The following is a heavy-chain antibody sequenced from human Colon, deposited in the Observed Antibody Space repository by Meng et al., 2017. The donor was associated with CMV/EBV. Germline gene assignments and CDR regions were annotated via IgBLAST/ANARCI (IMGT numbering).Heavy chain of an antibody. Sequence: GESLKISCAASGFTFSNSGMHWVRRAPGKGLDWVAFIRSDGSRKFYAESVEGRFTISRDISKNTLYLQMNSLRTADTAVYYCAKIDESRGWEYFDYWGQGTLVTVSS. J-gene: IGHJ4*02. V-gene: IGHV3-30*02. CDR2: IRSDGSRK. CDR3: AKIDESRGWEYFDY. CDR1: GFTFSNSG. D-gene: IGHD6-19*01.